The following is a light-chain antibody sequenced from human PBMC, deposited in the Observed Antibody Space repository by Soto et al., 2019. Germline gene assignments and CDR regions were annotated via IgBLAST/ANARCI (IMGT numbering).Light chain of an antibody. CDR2: SNN. V-gene: IGLV1-44*01. CDR3: ATWDDSLRV. Sequence: QSVLTQPPSASGTPGQRVIISCSGSNSNIGRNTVDWYQHLPGTAPKLLIHSNNQRPSGVPDRFSGSKSGTSASLAISGLQSEDEADYYCATWDDSLRVFGSGTKVTVL. CDR1: NSNIGRNT. J-gene: IGLJ1*01.